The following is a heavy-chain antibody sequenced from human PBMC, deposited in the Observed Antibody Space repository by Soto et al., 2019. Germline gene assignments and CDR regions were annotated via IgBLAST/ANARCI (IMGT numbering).Heavy chain of an antibody. CDR3: ARRPSRYSSSWLHYFDY. Sequence: SETLSLTCAVYGGSFSGYYWSWIRQPPGKGLEWIGEINHSGSTNYNPSLKSRVTISVDTSKNQFSLKLSSVTAADTAVYYCARRPSRYSSSWLHYFDYWGQGTLVTVSS. J-gene: IGHJ4*02. D-gene: IGHD6-13*01. CDR2: INHSGST. V-gene: IGHV4-34*01. CDR1: GGSFSGYY.